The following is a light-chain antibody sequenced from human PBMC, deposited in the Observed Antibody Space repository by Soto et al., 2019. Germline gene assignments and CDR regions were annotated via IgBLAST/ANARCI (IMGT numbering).Light chain of an antibody. CDR1: SSDVGGYNY. CDR2: DVT. CDR3: SSYTSSSTLE. V-gene: IGLV2-14*03. J-gene: IGLJ2*01. Sequence: QSALTQPASVSGSPGQSITISCTGTSSDVGGYNYVSWYQHHPGKAPKLMIYDVTNRPSGVSNRFSGSKSGNTASLAISGLQAEDEADYYCSSYTSSSTLEFCGGTKLTVL.